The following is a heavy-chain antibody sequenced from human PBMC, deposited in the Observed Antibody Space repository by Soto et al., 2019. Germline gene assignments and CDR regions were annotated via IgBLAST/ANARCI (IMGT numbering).Heavy chain of an antibody. CDR3: ASGTPSPLIVTSSRGPWFDP. CDR2: MYYGGKT. Sequence: PSHTPLVTSTVPGDSIDSYSWRSIRDPPLKLLEWMGYMYYGGKTNYNPSLKSRVTISVDTSKMQVSLKLSSVTAADTAVYFRASGTPSPLIVTSSRGPWFDPWGQASHVTATS. CDR1: GDSIDSYS. D-gene: IGHD2-15*01. V-gene: IGHV4-59*08. J-gene: IGHJ5*02.